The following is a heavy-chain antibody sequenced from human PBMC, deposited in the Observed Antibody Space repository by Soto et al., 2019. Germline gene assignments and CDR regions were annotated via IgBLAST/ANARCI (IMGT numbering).Heavy chain of an antibody. CDR2: ISAYNGNT. J-gene: IGHJ4*02. D-gene: IGHD4-17*01. Sequence: QVQLVQSGAEVKKPGASVKVSCKASGYTFTSYGISWVRQAPGQGLEWMGWISAYNGNTNYAQKLQGRVTMTTDTSTSTAYMERRSLRSDDTAVYYCAGEWVSYGGNHLDFDYWGQGTLVTVSS. CDR1: GYTFTSYG. V-gene: IGHV1-18*01. CDR3: AGEWVSYGGNHLDFDY.